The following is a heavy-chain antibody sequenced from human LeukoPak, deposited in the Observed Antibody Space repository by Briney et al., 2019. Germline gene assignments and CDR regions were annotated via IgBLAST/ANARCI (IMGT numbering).Heavy chain of an antibody. Sequence: GGSLRLSCTTSGFTFGDYAMNWVRQAPGKGLEWVANIKQDGSEKYYVDSVKGRFTISRDNAKNSLYLQMNSLRAEDTAVYYCARDVDTAMVSYFDYWGQGTLVTVSS. V-gene: IGHV3-7*01. CDR2: IKQDGSEK. CDR1: GFTFGDYA. D-gene: IGHD5-18*01. J-gene: IGHJ4*02. CDR3: ARDVDTAMVSYFDY.